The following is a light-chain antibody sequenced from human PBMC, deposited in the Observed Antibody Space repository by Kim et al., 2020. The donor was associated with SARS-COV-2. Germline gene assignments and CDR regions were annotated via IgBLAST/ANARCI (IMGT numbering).Light chain of an antibody. CDR1: SSDFGGYTY. J-gene: IGLJ2*01. V-gene: IGLV2-14*03. CDR3: SSYRSSGTAYVV. Sequence: ITISCPGTSSDFGGYTYVSWYQHHPGKAPKVMFYDVNNRPSGVSNRFSGSKSGNTASLTISGLQAEDEADYYCSSYRSSGTAYVVFGGGTQLTVL. CDR2: DVN.